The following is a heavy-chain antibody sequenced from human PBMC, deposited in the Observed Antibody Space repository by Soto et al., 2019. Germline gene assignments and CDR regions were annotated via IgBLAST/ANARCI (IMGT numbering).Heavy chain of an antibody. V-gene: IGHV3-7*01. CDR1: GFTFSSHW. Sequence: EVPLVESGGGLVQPGGSLRLSCAASGFTFSSHWMGWVRQAPGKGLEWVANIKQEGIEKVYMDSMKGRFTISRDNAKNPLLLQMASLRAEDTALYYCARISCSPTSYWYFDLWGRGTLVTVSS. J-gene: IGHJ2*01. CDR3: ARISCSPTSYWYFDL. D-gene: IGHD2-15*01. CDR2: IKQEGIEK.